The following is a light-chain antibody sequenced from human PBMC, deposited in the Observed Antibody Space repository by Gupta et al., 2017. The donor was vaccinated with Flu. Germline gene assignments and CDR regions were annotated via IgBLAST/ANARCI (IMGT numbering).Light chain of an antibody. CDR2: QDY. V-gene: IGLV3-1*01. CDR3: QTGHNGTWV. Sequence: SYEVTQPPSVSASPGQTASITCSGVTLGDKYVSLYRQKSGQSPVWVVYQDYRRPSGIPEGLSGSNYGNTATLTIAGTQAMDEADYYCQTGHNGTWVFGGGTKLTVL. CDR1: TLGDKY. J-gene: IGLJ3*02.